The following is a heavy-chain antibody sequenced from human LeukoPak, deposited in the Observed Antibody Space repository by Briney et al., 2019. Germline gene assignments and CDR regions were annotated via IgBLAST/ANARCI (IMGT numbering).Heavy chain of an antibody. V-gene: IGHV3-48*03. Sequence: GGSLRLSCAASGFTFNSYEMNWVRQAPGKGLGWVSYITSSGTTIYYADSVKGRFTISRDSAKNSLYLQMNSLRAEDTAVYYCARGVYDSSGYYHYWGQGTLVTVSS. J-gene: IGHJ4*02. D-gene: IGHD3-22*01. CDR1: GFTFNSYE. CDR3: ARGVYDSSGYYHY. CDR2: ITSSGTTI.